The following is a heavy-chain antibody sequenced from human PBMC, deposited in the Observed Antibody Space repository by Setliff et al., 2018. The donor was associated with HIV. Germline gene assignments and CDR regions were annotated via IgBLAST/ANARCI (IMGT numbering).Heavy chain of an antibody. Sequence: SETLSLTCTVSGDSVSSGAYYWSWIRQLPGKGLEWIGYTYYSGRAYYNPSLKSRVTISVDTSKNQFSLRVNSVTAADTAVFYCARHRVITGSFDSWGQGTLVTVSS. CDR1: GDSVSSGAYY. V-gene: IGHV4-61*08. J-gene: IGHJ4*02. D-gene: IGHD3-10*01. CDR2: TYYSGRA. CDR3: ARHRVITGSFDS.